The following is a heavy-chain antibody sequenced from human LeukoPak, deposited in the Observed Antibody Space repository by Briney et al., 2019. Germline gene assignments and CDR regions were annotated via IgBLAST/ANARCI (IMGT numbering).Heavy chain of an antibody. CDR3: AKDHVLYYYDSSGLFDY. CDR2: ISGSGGST. V-gene: IGHV3-23*01. CDR1: GFTFSSYE. D-gene: IGHD3-22*01. J-gene: IGHJ4*02. Sequence: GGSLRLSCAASGFTFSSYEMNWVRQAPGKGLEWVSAISGSGGSTYYADSVKGRFTISRDNSKNTLYLQMNSLRAEDTAVYYCAKDHVLYYYDSSGLFDYWGQGTLVTVSS.